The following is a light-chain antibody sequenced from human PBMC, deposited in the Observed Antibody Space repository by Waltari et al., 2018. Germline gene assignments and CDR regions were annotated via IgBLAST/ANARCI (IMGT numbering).Light chain of an antibody. J-gene: IGKJ4*01. CDR1: ESVLYSSNNKNH. CDR3: QQYYNTPLT. Sequence: DIVMTQSPESLAVSLGERATISRQTSESVLYSSNNKNHLAWYQQKPGQPPRLLLYWASTRESGVPDRFIGSGSETDFTLTVTSLQAEDVAVYYCQQYYNTPLTFGGGTKVGVK. V-gene: IGKV4-1*01. CDR2: WAS.